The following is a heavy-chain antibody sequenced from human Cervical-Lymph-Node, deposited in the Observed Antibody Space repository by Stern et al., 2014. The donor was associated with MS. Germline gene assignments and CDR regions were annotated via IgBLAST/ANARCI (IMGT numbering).Heavy chain of an antibody. CDR2: ISGSGGST. V-gene: IGHV3-23*04. CDR3: AKDKRGDSLFDY. D-gene: IGHD2-21*02. J-gene: IGHJ4*02. Sequence: EVQLVESGGGLVQPGGSLRLSCAASGFTFSSYAMSWVRQAPGKGLEWVSAISGSGGSTYYADSVKGRFTISRDNSKNTLYLQMNSLRVGDTAVYYCAKDKRGDSLFDYWGQGTLVTVSS. CDR1: GFTFSSYA.